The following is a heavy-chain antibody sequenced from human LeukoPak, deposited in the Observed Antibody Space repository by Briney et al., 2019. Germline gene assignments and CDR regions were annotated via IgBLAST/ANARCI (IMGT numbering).Heavy chain of an antibody. CDR2: IRYDGSNK. Sequence: GGSLRLSCTASGFTFSGHWIHWVRQAPGKGLEWVAFIRYDGSNKYYADSVKGRFTISRDNSKNTLYLQMNSLRAEDTAVYYCAKDIDYWGQGTLVTVSS. V-gene: IGHV3-30*02. J-gene: IGHJ4*02. CDR3: AKDIDY. CDR1: GFTFSGHW.